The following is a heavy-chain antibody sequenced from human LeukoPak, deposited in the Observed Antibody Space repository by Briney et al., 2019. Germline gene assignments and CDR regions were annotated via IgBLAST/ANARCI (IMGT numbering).Heavy chain of an antibody. D-gene: IGHD4-23*01. CDR3: ARDMSTRVTPISYAIDV. Sequence: GASVKVSCKASEYTFTGYYMHWVRQAPGQGLEWLGLINPNGGRTSYAQNFQGRVTMTRDTSTTTVYLELSSLRSEDTAVYYCARDMSTRVTPISYAIDVWGQGTMVTVSS. J-gene: IGHJ3*01. CDR2: INPNGGRT. CDR1: EYTFTGYY. V-gene: IGHV1-46*01.